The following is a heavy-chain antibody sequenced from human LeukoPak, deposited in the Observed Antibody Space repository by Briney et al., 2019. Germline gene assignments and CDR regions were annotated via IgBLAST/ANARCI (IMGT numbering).Heavy chain of an antibody. D-gene: IGHD3-22*01. J-gene: IGHJ4*02. CDR2: IYYSGST. V-gene: IGHV4-59*12. Sequence: SETLSLTCTVSGGSISSYYWSWIRQPPGKGLEWIGYIYYSGSTNYNPSLKSRVTISVDTSKNQFSLKLSSVTAADTAVYYCARNTYYPLVRLSGYFDYWGQGTLVTVSS. CDR3: ARNTYYPLVRLSGYFDY. CDR1: GGSISSYY.